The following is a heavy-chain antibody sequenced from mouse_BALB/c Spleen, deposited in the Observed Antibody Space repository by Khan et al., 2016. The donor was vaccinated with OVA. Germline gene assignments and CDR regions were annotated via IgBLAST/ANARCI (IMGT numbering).Heavy chain of an antibody. D-gene: IGHD1-2*01. Sequence: VRLQQSGPELVKPGASVKISCKTSGYTFTEYTIHWVKQSHGKSLEWIGRFNPNNGGAHYNQKFKGKATLTVDKSSSTAYTELRSLTSEDSAVYYCARRDYYAYYWYFDVWGAGTTVTVSS. J-gene: IGHJ1*01. CDR2: FNPNNGGA. CDR1: GYTFTEYT. CDR3: ARRDYYAYYWYFDV. V-gene: IGHV1-18*01.